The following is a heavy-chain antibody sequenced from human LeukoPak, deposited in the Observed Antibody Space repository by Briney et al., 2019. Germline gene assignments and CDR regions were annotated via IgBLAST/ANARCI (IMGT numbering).Heavy chain of an antibody. Sequence: GGSLRLSCAASGFTFRNYVIHWVRQAPGKGLEWVAVTSSDLNVKLYADSVKGRFIISRDNAKNMLYLQMNSLRPEDTAVYYCADSYYDFWTGSYYWGQGALVIVSS. CDR3: ADSYYDFWTGSYY. J-gene: IGHJ4*02. D-gene: IGHD3-3*01. CDR2: TSSDLNVK. V-gene: IGHV3-30-3*01. CDR1: GFTFRNYV.